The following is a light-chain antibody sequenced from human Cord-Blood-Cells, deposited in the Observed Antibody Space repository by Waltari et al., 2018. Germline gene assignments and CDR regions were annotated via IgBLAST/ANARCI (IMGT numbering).Light chain of an antibody. CDR2: KAS. J-gene: IGKJ3*01. CDR1: QSIRSW. V-gene: IGKV1-5*03. Sequence: DIKMTQSPSTLSASVGDRVTITCRASQSIRSWLAWYQQKPGKAPKLLIYKASSLESGVPSRFSGSGSGTEFTLTISSLQPDDFATYYCQQYNSYSFTFGPGTKVDIK. CDR3: QQYNSYSFT.